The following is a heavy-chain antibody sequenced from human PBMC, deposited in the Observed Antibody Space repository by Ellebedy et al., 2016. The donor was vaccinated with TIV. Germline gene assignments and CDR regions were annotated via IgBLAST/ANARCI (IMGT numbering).Heavy chain of an antibody. CDR1: GFTLGGFG. Sequence: GESLKISXAGSGFTLGGFGIHWVRQAPGKGLEWVAVVSYDGNKKYYLDSVKGRFTISRDNTKNTLHLHMNNLRTEDTAVYYCAREDGDYTVDAFDIWGQGTMVTVSS. CDR3: AREDGDYTVDAFDI. V-gene: IGHV3-30*03. J-gene: IGHJ3*02. D-gene: IGHD4-17*01. CDR2: VSYDGNKK.